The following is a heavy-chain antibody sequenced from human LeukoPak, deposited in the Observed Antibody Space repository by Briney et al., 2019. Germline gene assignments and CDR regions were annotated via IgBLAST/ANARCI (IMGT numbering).Heavy chain of an antibody. Sequence: GESLKISCTGSRYSFTNSWIAWVRQMPGKGLELMGIIYPGDSDTRYSPSFQGQVTISADKSISTAYLQWSSLKDSDTAMYYCARRPRYFDWSAWDVWGQGTLVTVSS. CDR3: ARRPRYFDWSAWDV. CDR2: IYPGDSDT. V-gene: IGHV5-51*01. D-gene: IGHD3-9*01. J-gene: IGHJ4*02. CDR1: RYSFTNSW.